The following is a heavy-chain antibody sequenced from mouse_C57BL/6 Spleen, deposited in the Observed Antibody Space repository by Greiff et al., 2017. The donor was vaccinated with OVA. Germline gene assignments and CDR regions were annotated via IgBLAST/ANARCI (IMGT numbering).Heavy chain of an antibody. CDR2: INPSSGYT. J-gene: IGHJ2*01. Sequence: VKLMESGAELARPGASVKMSCKASGYTFTSYTMHWVKQRPGQGLEWIGYINPSSGYTKYNQKFKDKATLTADKSSSTAYMQLSSLTSEDSAVYYCASIDSSGPDYWGQGTTLTVSS. D-gene: IGHD3-2*02. CDR1: GYTFTSYT. V-gene: IGHV1-4*01. CDR3: ASIDSSGPDY.